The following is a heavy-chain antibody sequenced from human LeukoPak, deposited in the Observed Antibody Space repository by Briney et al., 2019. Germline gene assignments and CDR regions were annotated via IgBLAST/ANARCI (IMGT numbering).Heavy chain of an antibody. D-gene: IGHD6-13*01. CDR3: ARCQVMGYSSSWYPPDFDY. Sequence: GASVTVSCKASGYTFTGYYMHWVRQAPGQGLEWMGWINPNSGGTNYAQKFQGRVTMTRDTSISTAYMELSRLRSDDTAVYYCARCQVMGYSSSWYPPDFDYWGQGTLVTVSS. V-gene: IGHV1-2*02. CDR2: INPNSGGT. J-gene: IGHJ4*02. CDR1: GYTFTGYY.